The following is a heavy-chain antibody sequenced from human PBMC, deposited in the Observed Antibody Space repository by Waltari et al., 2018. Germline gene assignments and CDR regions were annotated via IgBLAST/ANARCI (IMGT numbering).Heavy chain of an antibody. V-gene: IGHV3-74*01. CDR1: GFTFSSYW. CDR2: INSDGITT. D-gene: IGHD1-26*01. Sequence: EMQLVESGGGLVQPGGSLRLSCGASGFTFSSYWMHWVRQAPEKGLVWVARINSDGITTNYADSVKGRFTISRDNAKNTVYLQMNSLRAEDTALYYCVKDLSYSGSFWGQGTPVTVSS. J-gene: IGHJ4*02. CDR3: VKDLSYSGSF.